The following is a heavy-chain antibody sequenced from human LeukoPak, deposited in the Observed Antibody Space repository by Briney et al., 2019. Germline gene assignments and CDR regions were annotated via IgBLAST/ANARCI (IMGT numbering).Heavy chain of an antibody. CDR2: IKDDGSAK. CDR1: GFTFSNYW. J-gene: IGHJ4*02. D-gene: IGHD2-15*01. Sequence: GGSLRLSCAASGFTFSNYWMSWVRQAPGKGLEWVANIKDDGSAKYYVDSVKGRFTISRDNAKNSLYLQMNSLRAEDTAVYYCARDPQYCSGGSCYSFDYWGQGTLVTVSS. CDR3: ARDPQYCSGGSCYSFDY. V-gene: IGHV3-7*01.